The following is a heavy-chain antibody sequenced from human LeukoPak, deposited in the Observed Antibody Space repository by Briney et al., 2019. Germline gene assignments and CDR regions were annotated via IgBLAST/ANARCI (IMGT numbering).Heavy chain of an antibody. CDR2: IYYSGST. V-gene: IGHV4-59*01. CDR3: ARGPMAVAGKGSAFDI. CDR1: GGSISSYY. Sequence: PSETLSLTCTVSGGSISSYYWSWIRQPPGKGLEWIGYIYYSGSTNYNPSLKSRVTISVDTSKNQFSLKLSSVTAADTAVYYCARGPMAVAGKGSAFDIWGQGTMVTVSS. J-gene: IGHJ3*02. D-gene: IGHD6-19*01.